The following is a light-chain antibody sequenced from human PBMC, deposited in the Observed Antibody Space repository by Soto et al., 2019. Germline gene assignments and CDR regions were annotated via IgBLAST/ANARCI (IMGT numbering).Light chain of an antibody. Sequence: DIQMTQYPSTLSASIGDRVTITCRASQSISRCLAWYQQTPGKAPKLLIYDASSLESGVPSRFSGSGSGTEFTLTISSLQPDDFATYYYQHYNSYSEAFGQGTKVDIK. CDR3: QHYNSYSEA. CDR2: DAS. J-gene: IGKJ1*01. CDR1: QSISRC. V-gene: IGKV1-5*01.